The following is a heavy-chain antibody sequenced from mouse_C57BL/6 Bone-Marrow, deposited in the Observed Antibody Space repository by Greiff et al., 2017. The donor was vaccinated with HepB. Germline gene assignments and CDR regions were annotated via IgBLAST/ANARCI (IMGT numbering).Heavy chain of an antibody. V-gene: IGHV1-22*01. CDR1: GYTFTDYN. CDR2: INPNNGGT. D-gene: IGHD2-4*01. Sequence: VQLQQSGPELVKPGASVKMSCKASGYTFTDYNMHWVKQSHGKSLEWIGYINPNNGGTSYNQKFKGKATLTVNKSSSTAYMELRSLTSEDSAVYYCARGNYYDYGRDYWGQGTTLTVSS. CDR3: ARGNYYDYGRDY. J-gene: IGHJ2*01.